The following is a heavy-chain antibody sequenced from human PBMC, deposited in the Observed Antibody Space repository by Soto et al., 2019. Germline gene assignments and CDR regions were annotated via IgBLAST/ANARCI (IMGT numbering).Heavy chain of an antibody. J-gene: IGHJ4*02. Sequence: PGGSLRLSCAASGFTFSSYAMSWVRQAPGKGLEWVSAISGSGGSTYYADSVKGRFTISRDNSKNTLYLQMNSLRAEDTAVYYCAKDRSYYDSNPVRAYWGQGTLVTVSS. D-gene: IGHD3-22*01. V-gene: IGHV3-23*01. CDR3: AKDRSYYDSNPVRAY. CDR1: GFTFSSYA. CDR2: ISGSGGST.